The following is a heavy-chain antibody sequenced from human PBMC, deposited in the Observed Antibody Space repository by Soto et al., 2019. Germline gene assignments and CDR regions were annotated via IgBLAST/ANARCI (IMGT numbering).Heavy chain of an antibody. CDR1: GFTFSDYY. V-gene: IGHV3-11*01. J-gene: IGHJ6*03. Sequence: GGSLILSCAASGFTFSDYYMSWIRQAPGKGLEWVSYISSSGSTIYYADSVKGRFTISRDNAKNSLYLQMNSLRAEDTAVYYCARDADYGDYDDPAAGYYYYMDVWGKGTTVTVSS. D-gene: IGHD4-17*01. CDR2: ISSSGSTI. CDR3: ARDADYGDYDDPAAGYYYYMDV.